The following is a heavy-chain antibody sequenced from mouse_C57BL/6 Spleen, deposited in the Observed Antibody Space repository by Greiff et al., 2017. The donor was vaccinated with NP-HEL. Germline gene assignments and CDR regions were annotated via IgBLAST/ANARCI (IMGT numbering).Heavy chain of an antibody. D-gene: IGHD4-1*01. CDR2: ISSGGDYI. J-gene: IGHJ2*01. Sequence: EVQLVESGEGLVKPGGSLKLSCAASGFTFSSYAMSWVRQTPEKRLEWVAYISSGGDYIYYADTVKGRFTISRDNARNTLYLQMSSLKSEDTAMYYCTRDRELGRLFDYWGQGTTLTVSS. CDR1: GFTFSSYA. V-gene: IGHV5-9-1*02. CDR3: TRDRELGRLFDY.